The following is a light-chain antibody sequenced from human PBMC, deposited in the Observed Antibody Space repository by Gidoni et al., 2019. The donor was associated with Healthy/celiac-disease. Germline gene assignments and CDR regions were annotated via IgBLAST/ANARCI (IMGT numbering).Light chain of an antibody. CDR1: QCVSSY. V-gene: IGKV3-11*01. CDR2: DAS. J-gene: IGKJ1*01. Sequence: EVVLPPSPATLSLSPGHRATLSCSARQCVSSYLAWYQQKPGQAPRLLIYDASNRATGIPARFSGSGSGTDFTLTISSLVPEDFAVYYCQQRSNWPSWTFGQGTKVEIK. CDR3: QQRSNWPSWT.